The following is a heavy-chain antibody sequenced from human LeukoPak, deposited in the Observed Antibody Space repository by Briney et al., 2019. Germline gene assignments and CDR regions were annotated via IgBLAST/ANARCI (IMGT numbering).Heavy chain of an antibody. CDR3: ARALQWDRGLFDY. D-gene: IGHD1-26*01. J-gene: IGHJ4*02. V-gene: IGHV1-3*01. Sequence: GASVKVSCKASGYTFTSYAMHWVRQAPGQRLEWMGWINAGNGNTKYSQKFQGRVTITRDTSASTAYMELSSLRSEDTAVYYCARALQWDRGLFDYWGQGTLVTVSS. CDR1: GYTFTSYA. CDR2: INAGNGNT.